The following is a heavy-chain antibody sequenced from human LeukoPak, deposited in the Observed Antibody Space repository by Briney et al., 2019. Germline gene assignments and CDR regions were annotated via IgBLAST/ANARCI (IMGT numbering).Heavy chain of an antibody. CDR1: GFTFSSYG. V-gene: IGHV3-33*01. Sequence: GRPLRLSCAAAGFTFSSYGMHWVRQAPGKGLECVAVIWYDGSNKYYADSVKGRFTISRDNSKNTLYLQMHSLSAEDTAVYYCARDGQYGDYVVDYWGQGTLVTVSS. CDR3: ARDGQYGDYVVDY. D-gene: IGHD4-17*01. CDR2: IWYDGSNK. J-gene: IGHJ4*02.